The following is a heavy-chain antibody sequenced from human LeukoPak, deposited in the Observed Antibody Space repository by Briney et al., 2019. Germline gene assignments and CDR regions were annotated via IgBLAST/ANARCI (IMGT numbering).Heavy chain of an antibody. CDR1: GGSFSGYY. V-gene: IGHV4-34*01. J-gene: IGHJ4*02. D-gene: IGHD1-7*01. CDR3: ARSWDYETGPFDY. Sequence: SETLSLTCAVYGGSFSGYYWSWIRQPPGKGLEWIGEINHSGSTNYNPSLKSRVTISVDTSKNQFSLKLSSVTAADTAVYYCARSWDYETGPFDYWGQGTLVTVSS. CDR2: INHSGST.